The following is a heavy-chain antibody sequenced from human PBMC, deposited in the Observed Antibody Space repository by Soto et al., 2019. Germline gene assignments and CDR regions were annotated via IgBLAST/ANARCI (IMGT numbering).Heavy chain of an antibody. CDR3: AVYSSSWKPNYYYYGMDV. V-gene: IGHV3-23*01. CDR2: ISGSGGST. CDR1: GFTFSSYA. D-gene: IGHD6-13*01. Sequence: GGSLRLSCAASGFTFSSYAMSWVRQAPGKGLEWVSAISGSGGSTYYADSVKGRFTISRDNSKNTLYLQMNSLRAEDTAVYYCAVYSSSWKPNYYYYGMDVWGQGTTVTVSS. J-gene: IGHJ6*02.